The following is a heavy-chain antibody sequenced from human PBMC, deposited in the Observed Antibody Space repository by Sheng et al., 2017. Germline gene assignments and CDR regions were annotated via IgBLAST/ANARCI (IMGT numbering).Heavy chain of an antibody. J-gene: IGHJ4*02. CDR2: IIPIFGTA. CDR1: GGTFSSYA. V-gene: IGHV1-69*13. Sequence: QVQLVQSGAEVKKPGSSVKVSCKASGGTFSSYAISWVRQAPGQGLEWMGGIIPIFGTANYAQKFQGRVTITADESTSTAYMELSSLRSEDTAVYYCARDLYSSWYYYNSAHYFDYWGQGTLVTVSS. D-gene: IGHD6-13*01. CDR3: ARDLYSSWYYYNSAHYFDY.